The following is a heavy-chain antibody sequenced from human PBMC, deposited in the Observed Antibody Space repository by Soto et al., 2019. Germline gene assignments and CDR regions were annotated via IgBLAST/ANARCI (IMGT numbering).Heavy chain of an antibody. CDR1: GYTLTELS. CDR2: FDPEDGET. Sequence: ASVKVSCKVSGYTLTELSMHWVRQAPGKGLEWMGGFDPEDGETIYAQKFQGRVTMTEDTSTETAYMELSSLRSEDTAVYYCATDKRYSYGSGYYYYYMDVWGKGTTVTVSS. D-gene: IGHD5-18*01. CDR3: ATDKRYSYGSGYYYYYMDV. V-gene: IGHV1-24*01. J-gene: IGHJ6*03.